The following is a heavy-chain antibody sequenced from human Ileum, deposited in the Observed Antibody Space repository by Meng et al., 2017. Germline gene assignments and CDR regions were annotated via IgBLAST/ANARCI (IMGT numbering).Heavy chain of an antibody. V-gene: IGHV4-4*02. CDR1: GASMSVVSY. D-gene: IGHD4-23*01. CDR3: ARHGGYYQDF. J-gene: IGHJ4*02. Sequence: VQREEAGPGLVKASETLSLTCSVSGASMSVVSYWSWVRQSPGKGLEWIGQIDHLGIAYYKPSLKSRVTMSIDQSKSQFSLRLTSVSAADTAVYYCARHGGYYQDFWGQGTLVTVSS. CDR2: IDHLGIA.